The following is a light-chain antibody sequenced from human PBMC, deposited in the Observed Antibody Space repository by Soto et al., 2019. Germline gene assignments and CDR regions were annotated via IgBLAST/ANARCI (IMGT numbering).Light chain of an antibody. Sequence: DIVMTQSPDSLSVSLGERATINCKSSQSVLYRSNSKNYLAWYQQKPGHPPKLLIYWASTRESGVPDRFSGSGPGTDFTLTISSLQAEDVAVYYCQQYFSTPLPFGGGTKVDIK. V-gene: IGKV4-1*01. J-gene: IGKJ4*01. CDR2: WAS. CDR3: QQYFSTPLP. CDR1: QSVLYRSNSKNY.